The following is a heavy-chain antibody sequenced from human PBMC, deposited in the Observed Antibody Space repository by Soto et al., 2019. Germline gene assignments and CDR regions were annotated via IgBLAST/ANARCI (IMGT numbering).Heavy chain of an antibody. V-gene: IGHV3-23*01. D-gene: IGHD6-13*01. Sequence: LRLSCAASGFTFSAYAMSWVRQAPGKGLEWVSGIRGSGGITQYADSVKGRFTISRDNSKNTLYLQMNSLRAEDTAVYYCAGSSCDNCYCGMDVWGQGTTVTVSS. CDR1: GFTFSAYA. CDR2: IRGSGGIT. J-gene: IGHJ6*02. CDR3: AGSSCDNCYCGMDV.